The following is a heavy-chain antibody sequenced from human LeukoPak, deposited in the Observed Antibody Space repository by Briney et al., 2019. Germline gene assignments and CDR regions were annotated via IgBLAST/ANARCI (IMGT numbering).Heavy chain of an antibody. CDR3: ARQAEYDILTGYSYFDY. CDR2: IIPIFGTA. D-gene: IGHD3-9*01. J-gene: IGHJ4*02. Sequence: SVTLSCKASGGTFSSYAISWVRQAPGPGIEWMGGIIPIFGTANYAQKFQGRVTITADKSTSTAYMELSSLRSEDTAVYYCARQAEYDILTGYSYFDYWGQGTLVTVSS. V-gene: IGHV1-69*06. CDR1: GGTFSSYA.